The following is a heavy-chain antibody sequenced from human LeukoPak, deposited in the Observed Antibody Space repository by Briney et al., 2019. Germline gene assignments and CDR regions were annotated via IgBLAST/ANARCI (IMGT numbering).Heavy chain of an antibody. Sequence: GGSLRLSCAASGFTFSSYAMSWVRQAPGKGLEWVSAISGPGGSTYYADSVKGRFTISRDNSKNTLFLQMNSLRAEDTAVYYCAKSYDSSGYYYFDYWGQGTLVTVSS. D-gene: IGHD3-22*01. CDR2: ISGPGGST. CDR3: AKSYDSSGYYYFDY. V-gene: IGHV3-23*01. J-gene: IGHJ4*02. CDR1: GFTFSSYA.